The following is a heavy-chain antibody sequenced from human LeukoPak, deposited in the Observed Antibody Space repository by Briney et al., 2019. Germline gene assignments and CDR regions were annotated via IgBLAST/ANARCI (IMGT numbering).Heavy chain of an antibody. D-gene: IGHD2-2*02. J-gene: IGHJ5*02. CDR2: IYWNDDK. V-gene: IGHV2-5*01. CDR1: GFSLSTSGVG. CDR3: ALLGYCSSTSCYTFKNWFDP. Sequence: SGPTLVNPTQTLTLTCTFSGFSLSTSGVGVGWIRQPPGKALEWLALIYWNDDKRYSPSLKSRLTITKDTSKNQVVLTMTNMDPVDTATYYCALLGYCSSTSCYTFKNWFDPWGQGTLVTVCS.